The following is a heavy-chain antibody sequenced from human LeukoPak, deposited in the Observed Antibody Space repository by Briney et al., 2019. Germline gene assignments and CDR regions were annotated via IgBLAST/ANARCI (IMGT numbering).Heavy chain of an antibody. V-gene: IGHV3-21*01. CDR1: GFTFSSYE. J-gene: IGHJ3*02. CDR3: ASRGLLRAFDI. D-gene: IGHD1-26*01. Sequence: PGGSLRLSCAASGFTFSSYEMNWVRQAPGKGLEWVSSISSSSSYIYYADSVKGRFTISRDNAKNSLYLQMNSLRAEDTAVYYCASRGLLRAFDIWGQGTMVTVSS. CDR2: ISSSSSYI.